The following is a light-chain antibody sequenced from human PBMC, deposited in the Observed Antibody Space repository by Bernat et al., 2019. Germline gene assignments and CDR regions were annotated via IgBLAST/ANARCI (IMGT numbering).Light chain of an antibody. V-gene: IGLV1-47*02. CDR2: SNN. CDR1: SSNIGSNY. Sequence: QSVLTRPPSASGTPGQRVTISCSGSSSNIGSNYVYWYQQLPGTAPKLLIYSNNQRPSGVPDRFSGSKSGTSASLAISGLRSEDEADYYCAAWDDSLRGVFGGGTKLTVL. CDR3: AAWDDSLRGV. J-gene: IGLJ3*02.